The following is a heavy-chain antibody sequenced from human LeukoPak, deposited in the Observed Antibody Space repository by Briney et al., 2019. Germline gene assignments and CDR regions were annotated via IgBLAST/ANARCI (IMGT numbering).Heavy chain of an antibody. CDR1: GGSISSYY. D-gene: IGHD3-3*01. Sequence: SETLSLTCTVSGGSISSYYWSWIRQPPGKGLEWIGYIYYSGSTNYNPSLKSRVTISVDTSKNQFSLKLSSVTAADTAVYYCARTYYDFWSGYSTYYMDVWGKGTTVTVSS. V-gene: IGHV4-59*08. CDR3: ARTYYDFWSGYSTYYMDV. J-gene: IGHJ6*03. CDR2: IYYSGST.